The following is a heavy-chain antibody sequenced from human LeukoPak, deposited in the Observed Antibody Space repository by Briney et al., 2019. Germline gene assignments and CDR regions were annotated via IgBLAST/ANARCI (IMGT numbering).Heavy chain of an antibody. J-gene: IGHJ4*02. CDR2: IYYSGST. CDR1: GGSISSYY. D-gene: IGHD1-1*01. Sequence: SETLSLTCTVSGGSISSYYWSWIRQPPGKGLEWIGYIYYSGSTNYNPSLKSRVTISVDTSKNQFSLKLSSVTAADTAVYYCARIQLGIYIDYWGQGTLVTVSS. V-gene: IGHV4-59*01. CDR3: ARIQLGIYIDY.